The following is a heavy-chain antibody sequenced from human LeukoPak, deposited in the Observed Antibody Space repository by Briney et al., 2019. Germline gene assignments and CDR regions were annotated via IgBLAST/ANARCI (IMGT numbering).Heavy chain of an antibody. V-gene: IGHV3-53*01. CDR1: GFTVSSNY. CDR2: IYSGGST. CDR3: ARGYCSSTTCYARFEY. Sequence: GGSLRLSCAASGFTVSSNYMSWVRQAPGKGLEWVSVIYSGGSTYYADSVKGRFTISRDNSKNTLYLQMNSLRAEDTAIYYCARGYCSSTTCYARFEYWGQGTLVTVSS. J-gene: IGHJ4*02. D-gene: IGHD2-2*01.